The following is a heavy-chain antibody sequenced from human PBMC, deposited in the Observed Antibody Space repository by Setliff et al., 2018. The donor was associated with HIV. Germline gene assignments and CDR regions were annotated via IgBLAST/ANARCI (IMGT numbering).Heavy chain of an antibody. D-gene: IGHD2-15*01. CDR1: GDSIGYYY. Sequence: PSETLSLTCTVSGDSIGYYYWSWIRQPAGRGLEWMGRIHTSGSTNYNPSLTSRVTLSVDTSKNQFFLKLTPLSAADTAVYYCARDRIEVVVDGPHDVFDVWGRGTTVTVSS. CDR3: ARDRIEVVVDGPHDVFDV. CDR2: IHTSGST. J-gene: IGHJ3*01. V-gene: IGHV4-4*07.